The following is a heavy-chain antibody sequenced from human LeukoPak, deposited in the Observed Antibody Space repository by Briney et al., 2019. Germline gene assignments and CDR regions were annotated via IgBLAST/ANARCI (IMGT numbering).Heavy chain of an antibody. J-gene: IGHJ3*01. CDR3: ARRGIRLPAANR. D-gene: IGHD2-2*01. V-gene: IGHV4-30-4*08. CDR2: IYYSVST. Sequence: SETLSLTCTVSGGSISSGDYYWSWLRHPPGKGREWVGYIYYSVSTYYNPFRRSRFTISVYTSKNHLSLKMSSVTAAETAVYYCARRGIRLPAANRWGQGTLVTVSS. CDR1: GGSISSGDYY.